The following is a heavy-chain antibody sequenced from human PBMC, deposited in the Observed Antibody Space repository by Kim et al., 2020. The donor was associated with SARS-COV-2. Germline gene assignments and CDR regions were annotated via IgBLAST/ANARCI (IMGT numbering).Heavy chain of an antibody. CDR1: GGSISSYY. V-gene: IGHV4-59*01. Sequence: SETLSLTCTVSGGSISSYYWSWIRQPPGKGLEWIGYIYYSGSTNYNPSLKSRVTISVDTSKNQFSLKLSSVTAADTAVYYCASIDYYGSGSYRDYWGQGT. CDR2: IYYSGST. D-gene: IGHD3-10*01. CDR3: ASIDYYGSGSYRDY. J-gene: IGHJ4*02.